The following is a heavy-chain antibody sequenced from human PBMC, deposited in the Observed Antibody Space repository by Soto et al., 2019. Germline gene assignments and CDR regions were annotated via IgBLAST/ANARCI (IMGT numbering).Heavy chain of an antibody. CDR2: ISSSSSTI. Sequence: GGSLRLSCAASGFTFSSYSMNWVRQAPGKGLEWVSYISSSSSTIYYADSVKGRFTISRDNAKNSLYLQMNSLRDEDTAVYYCARDPPIFSPYCSSTSCYGVGYYGMDVWGQGTTVTVSS. CDR1: GFTFSSYS. V-gene: IGHV3-48*02. D-gene: IGHD2-2*01. J-gene: IGHJ6*02. CDR3: ARDPPIFSPYCSSTSCYGVGYYGMDV.